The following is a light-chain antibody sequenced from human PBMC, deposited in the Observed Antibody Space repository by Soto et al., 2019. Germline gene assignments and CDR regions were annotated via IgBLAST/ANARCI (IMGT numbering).Light chain of an antibody. V-gene: IGKV3D-20*02. CDR3: QQRSNWPLT. CDR1: QSVTSNY. Sequence: EIVLAQSPGTLSLSPGERATLSCRASQSVTSNYLAWYQQKPGQAPRILIFAASSRATGIPDKFSGSGSGTDFTLTISSLEPEDFAVYYCQQRSNWPLTFGGGTKV. CDR2: AAS. J-gene: IGKJ4*01.